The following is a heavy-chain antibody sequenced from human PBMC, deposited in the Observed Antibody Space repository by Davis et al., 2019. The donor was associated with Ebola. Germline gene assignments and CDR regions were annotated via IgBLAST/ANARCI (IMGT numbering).Heavy chain of an antibody. CDR2: ITTNGWST. J-gene: IGHJ4*02. CDR3: ARETPISSRSDW. Sequence: GESLKISCTASGFAFSNYNMNWVRQAPGKGLEWVSSITTNGWSTYYVDSVKGRFIISRDNAKNSLFLQMHSLRGDDTAVYFCARETPISSRSDWWGQGTLVTVSS. V-gene: IGHV3-48*01. CDR1: GFAFSNYN. D-gene: IGHD2-2*01.